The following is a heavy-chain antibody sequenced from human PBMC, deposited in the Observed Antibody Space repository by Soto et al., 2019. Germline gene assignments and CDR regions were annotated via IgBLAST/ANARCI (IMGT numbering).Heavy chain of an antibody. CDR2: ISAYNGDS. CDR3: ARSSGTSYIWFDP. CDR1: GYAFSTYG. Sequence: HVQLVQSATEVKKPGASVKVSCKSSGYAFSTYGISWVRQAPGQGLEWMAWISAYNGDSNYAQHLQDRVTLTTDTSTSTAYMELRSLRSDDTAVYFCARSSGTSYIWFDPWGQGTLVIVSP. J-gene: IGHJ5*02. D-gene: IGHD1-26*01. V-gene: IGHV1-18*01.